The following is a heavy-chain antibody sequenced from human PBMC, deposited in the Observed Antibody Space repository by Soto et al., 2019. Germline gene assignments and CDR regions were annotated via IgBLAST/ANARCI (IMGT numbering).Heavy chain of an antibody. D-gene: IGHD3-22*01. CDR1: GYSFTSYR. J-gene: IGHJ4*02. CDR3: ARHRFNYYDDTAYYYFDY. CDR2: ISGHNGNT. V-gene: IGHV1-18*04. Sequence: ASVKVSCKASGYSFTSYRISWVRQAPGQGPEWMGWISGHNGNTNHPQSLQGRVTMTTDTSRNTAYMELRSLRSDDTAVYYCARHRFNYYDDTAYYYFDYWGQGTLVTVSS.